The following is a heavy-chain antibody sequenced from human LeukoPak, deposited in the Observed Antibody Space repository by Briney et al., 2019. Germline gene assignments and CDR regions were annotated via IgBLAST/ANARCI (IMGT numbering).Heavy chain of an antibody. CDR1: GFTFSSYG. D-gene: IGHD3-10*01. Sequence: PGRSLRLSCAASGFTFSSYGMHWVRQAPGKGLEWVAVISYDGSNKYYADSVKGRFTISRDNAKNSLYLQMNSLRAEDTAVYYCARVHMVRGVIDAYFDYWGQGTLVTVSS. CDR2: ISYDGSNK. J-gene: IGHJ4*02. V-gene: IGHV3-30*03. CDR3: ARVHMVRGVIDAYFDY.